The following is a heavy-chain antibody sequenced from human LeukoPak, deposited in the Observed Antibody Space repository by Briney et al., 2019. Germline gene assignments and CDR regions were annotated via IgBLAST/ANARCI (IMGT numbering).Heavy chain of an antibody. D-gene: IGHD6-6*01. CDR2: IYSGGSI. J-gene: IGHJ4*02. CDR3: ARGEDSSSSDY. Sequence: GGSLRLSCAASGFTVSSNYMSWVRQAPGKGLEWVSVIYSGGSIYYADSVKGRFTISRDNSKNTLYLQMNSLRAEDTAVYYCARGEDSSSSDYWGQGTLVTVSS. V-gene: IGHV3-66*02. CDR1: GFTVSSNY.